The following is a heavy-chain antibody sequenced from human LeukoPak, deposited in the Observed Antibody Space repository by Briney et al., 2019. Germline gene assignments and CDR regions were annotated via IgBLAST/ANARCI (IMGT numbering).Heavy chain of an antibody. V-gene: IGHV5-51*01. J-gene: IGHJ4*02. CDR2: IDPSDSET. CDR3: ARQTAMGRSGDY. CDR1: GYSFTSYW. D-gene: IGHD5-18*01. Sequence: GEPLKISCKASGYSFTSYWIGWVRQMPGKGLEWMGIIDPSDSETRYTPSFQGQVTISVDKSLTTADLQWNSLKASDTAMYYCARQTAMGRSGDYWGQGTLVTVSS.